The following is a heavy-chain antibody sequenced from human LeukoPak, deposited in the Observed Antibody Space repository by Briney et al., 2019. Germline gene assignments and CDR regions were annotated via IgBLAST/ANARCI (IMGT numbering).Heavy chain of an antibody. CDR3: ARGKNNYFDY. J-gene: IGHJ4*02. Sequence: PSETLSLTCAVSGYSISSGYYWGWIRQPPGKGLEWNGSIYHSGSTYYNPSLKSRVTISVDTSKNQFSLKLSSVTAADTAVYYCARGKNNYFDYWGQGTLVTVSS. V-gene: IGHV4-38-2*01. CDR1: GYSISSGYY. CDR2: IYHSGST.